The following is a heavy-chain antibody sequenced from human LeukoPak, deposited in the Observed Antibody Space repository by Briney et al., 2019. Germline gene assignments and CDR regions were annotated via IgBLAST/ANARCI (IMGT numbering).Heavy chain of an antibody. CDR1: GGSISSDDYY. CDR2: IYYIGST. D-gene: IGHD3-10*01. J-gene: IGHJ2*01. V-gene: IGHV4-30-4*01. Sequence: SETLSLTCTVSGGSISSDDYYWSWIRQPPGKGLEYIGYIYYIGSTYYNPYLNSRITISIDTSKNQFSLKLNSVTATDSAVYYCVRESISLVRGPRFFDLWGRGTLVTVSS. CDR3: VRESISLVRGPRFFDL.